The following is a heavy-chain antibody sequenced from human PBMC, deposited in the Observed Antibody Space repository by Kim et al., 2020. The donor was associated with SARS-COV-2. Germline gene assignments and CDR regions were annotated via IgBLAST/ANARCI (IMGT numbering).Heavy chain of an antibody. CDR1: GGSISSYY. D-gene: IGHD3-10*01. V-gene: IGHV4-59*01. CDR2: IYYSGST. Sequence: SETLSLTCTVSGGSISSYYWSWIRQSPGKGLEWIGYIYYSGSTNYNPSLKSRVTISVDTSKNQFSLTLSPVTAAATAVYYCARDWSGDHYYYGMDVWGQGTTVTVSS. CDR3: ARDWSGDHYYYGMDV. J-gene: IGHJ6*02.